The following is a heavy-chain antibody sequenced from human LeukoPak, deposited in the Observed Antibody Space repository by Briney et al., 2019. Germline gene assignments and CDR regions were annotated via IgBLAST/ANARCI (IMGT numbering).Heavy chain of an antibody. CDR2: IYYSGST. Sequence: SETLSLTCTVSDDSISGYYWSWIRQPPGKGLEWIGFIYYSGSTNYNPSFKSRVTLSVDTSKNQFSLKLSSVTAADTAVYYCARDSSRDSGSSNDCWGQGTLVTVSS. CDR1: DDSISGYY. D-gene: IGHD3-10*01. V-gene: IGHV4-59*01. J-gene: IGHJ4*02. CDR3: ARDSSRDSGSSNDC.